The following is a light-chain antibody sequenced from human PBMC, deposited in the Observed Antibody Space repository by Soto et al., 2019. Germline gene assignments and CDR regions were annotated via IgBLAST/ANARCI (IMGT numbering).Light chain of an antibody. V-gene: IGLV3-1*01. CDR3: QAWDSSTVV. Sequence: SYELTQPPSVSVAPGQTASITCAGDKLGDKYACWYQQKPGQSPVLVIYQDSKRPSGIPERFSCSNSGNTATLTISGTQAMDEADYYCQAWDSSTVVFGGGTTVTV. J-gene: IGLJ2*01. CDR2: QDS. CDR1: KLGDKY.